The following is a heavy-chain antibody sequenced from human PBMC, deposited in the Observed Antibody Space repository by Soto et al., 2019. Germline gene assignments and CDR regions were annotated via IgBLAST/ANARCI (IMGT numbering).Heavy chain of an antibody. J-gene: IGHJ4*02. CDR1: GFTFSSYA. CDR3: AVDSSIAARPGYYFDY. V-gene: IGHV3-23*01. CDR2: ISGSGGST. Sequence: PGGSLRLSCAASGFTFSSYAMSWVRQAPGKGLEWVSAISGSGGSTYYADSVKGRFTISRDNSKNTLYLQMNSLRAEDTAVYYCAVDSSIAARPGYYFDYWGQGTRGTSPQ. D-gene: IGHD6-6*01.